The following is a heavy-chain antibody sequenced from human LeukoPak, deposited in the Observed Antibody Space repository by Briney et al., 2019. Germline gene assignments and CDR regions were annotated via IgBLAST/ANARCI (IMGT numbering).Heavy chain of an antibody. Sequence: SETLSLTCAVYGGSLSGYYWSWIRQPPGKGLEWIGEINHSGSTNYNPSLKSRVTISVDTSKNQFSLKLSSVTAADTAVYYCARGRGDGLGYCSGGSCYDYFDYWGQGTLVTVSS. CDR3: ARGRGDGLGYCSGGSCYDYFDY. CDR2: INHSGST. V-gene: IGHV4-34*01. CDR1: GGSLSGYY. J-gene: IGHJ4*02. D-gene: IGHD2-15*01.